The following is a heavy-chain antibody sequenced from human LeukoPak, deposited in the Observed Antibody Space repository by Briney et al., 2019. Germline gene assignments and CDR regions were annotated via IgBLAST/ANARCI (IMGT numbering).Heavy chain of an antibody. D-gene: IGHD4-23*01. V-gene: IGHV3-48*04. J-gene: IGHJ3*02. CDR3: ARDSMSTVVTRAFGI. CDR2: ISGSSKII. Sequence: GGSLRLSCAASGFTFSSYSMNWVRQAPGKGLEWISYISGSSKIIHWAESLKGRFTISRDNAKNSLYLQMNSLRAEDTAVYYCARDSMSTVVTRAFGIWGQGTMVTVSS. CDR1: GFTFSSYS.